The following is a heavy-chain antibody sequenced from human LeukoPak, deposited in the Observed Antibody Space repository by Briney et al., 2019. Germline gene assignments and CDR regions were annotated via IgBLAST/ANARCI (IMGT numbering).Heavy chain of an antibody. V-gene: IGHV5-51*01. J-gene: IGHJ6*02. CDR3: ARHVLAAAGNRTPYGMDV. CDR2: IYPGDSDT. CDR1: GYSFTSYW. D-gene: IGHD6-13*01. Sequence: GESLKISCKGSGYSFTSYWIGWVRQMPGKGLEWMGIIYPGDSDTRYSPSFQGQVTISADKSISTAYLQWSSLKASDAAMYYCARHVLAAAGNRTPYGMDVWGQGTTVTVSS.